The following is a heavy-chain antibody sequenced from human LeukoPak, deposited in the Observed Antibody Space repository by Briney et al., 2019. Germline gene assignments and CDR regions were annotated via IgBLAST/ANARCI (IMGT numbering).Heavy chain of an antibody. CDR3: ARVAVELQGVHYYMDV. CDR2: IYYSGST. J-gene: IGHJ6*03. CDR1: GGSISSHY. V-gene: IGHV4-59*11. Sequence: SETLSLTCTVSGGSISSHYWSWIRQPPGKGLEWIGYIYYSGSTNYNPSLKSRVTISVDTSKNQFPLKLSSVTAADTAVYYCARVAVELQGVHYYMDVWGKGATVTVSS. D-gene: IGHD1-26*01.